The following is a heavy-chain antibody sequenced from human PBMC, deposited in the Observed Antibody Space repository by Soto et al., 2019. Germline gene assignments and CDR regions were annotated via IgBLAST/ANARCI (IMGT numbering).Heavy chain of an antibody. J-gene: IGHJ4*02. CDR2: ISGSGDST. CDR3: AKDLATVTTYFDY. D-gene: IGHD4-17*01. CDR1: GFTFSSYS. V-gene: IGHV3-23*01. Sequence: GGSLSLSCAASGFTFSSYSMSWVRQAPGKGLEWVSAISGSGDSTYYADSVKGRFTVSRDNSKNTLYLQMNSLRAEDTAVYYCAKDLATVTTYFDYWGQGTLVTVSS.